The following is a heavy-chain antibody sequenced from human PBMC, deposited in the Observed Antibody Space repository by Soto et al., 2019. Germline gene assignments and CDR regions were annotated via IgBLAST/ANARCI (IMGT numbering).Heavy chain of an antibody. CDR3: ARVSGGYSYGFDY. Sequence: PSETLSLTCAVSGGSISSGGYSWSWIRQPPGKGLEWIGYIYHSGSTYYNPSLKSRVTISVDRSKNQFSLKLSSVTAADTAVYYCARVSGGYSYGFDYWGQGTLVTAPQ. CDR1: GGSISSGGYS. J-gene: IGHJ4*02. D-gene: IGHD5-18*01. V-gene: IGHV4-30-2*01. CDR2: IYHSGST.